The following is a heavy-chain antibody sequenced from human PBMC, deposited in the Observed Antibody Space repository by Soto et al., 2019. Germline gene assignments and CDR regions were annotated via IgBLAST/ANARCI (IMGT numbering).Heavy chain of an antibody. CDR1: GFTFTRYS. J-gene: IGHJ4*02. CDR2: ISSTTNYI. Sequence: GWSLRLSCAASGFTFTRYSMNWVRQAPGKGLEWVSSISSTTNYIYYGDSMKGRFTISRDNAKNSLYLEMNSLRAEDTTVYYCARESEDLTSNFDYWGQGTLVTVSS. V-gene: IGHV3-21*06. CDR3: ARESEDLTSNFDY.